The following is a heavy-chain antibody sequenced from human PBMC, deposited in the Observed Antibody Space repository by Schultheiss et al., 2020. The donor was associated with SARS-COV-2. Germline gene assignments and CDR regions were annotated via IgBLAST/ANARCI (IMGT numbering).Heavy chain of an antibody. CDR3: TSRTTMTNFNY. V-gene: IGHV3-30*03. Sequence: GGSLRLSCSASGFSFSTYSMNWVRQAPGKGLEWVAVISYDGSNKYYADSVKGRFTISRDNSKNTLYLQMNSLRAEDTAVYYCTSRTTMTNFNYWGQGTLVTVSS. J-gene: IGHJ4*02. D-gene: IGHD4-17*01. CDR2: ISYDGSNK. CDR1: GFSFSTYS.